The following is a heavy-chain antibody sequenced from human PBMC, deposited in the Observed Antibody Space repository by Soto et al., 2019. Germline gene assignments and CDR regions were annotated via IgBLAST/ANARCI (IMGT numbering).Heavy chain of an antibody. CDR2: IFSNDEK. D-gene: IGHD6-19*01. CDR3: ARMRNRAQWLFDY. V-gene: IGHV2-26*01. CDR1: GFSLSNARMG. J-gene: IGHJ4*02. Sequence: QVTLKESGPVLVKPTETLTLTCTVSGFSLSNARMGVSWILQPPGKALEWLAHIFSNDEKSYSKSLKSRLTITNATPKSHVVLTMTNMDPVDTATYYCARMRNRAQWLFDYWGQGTLVTVSS.